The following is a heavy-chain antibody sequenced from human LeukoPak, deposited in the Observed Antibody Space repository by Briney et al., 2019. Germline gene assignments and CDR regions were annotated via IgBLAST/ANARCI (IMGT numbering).Heavy chain of an antibody. J-gene: IGHJ5*02. D-gene: IGHD3-10*01. CDR3: ARWGASSKPLDA. CDR1: GFSLSSYW. V-gene: IGHV3-7*01. CDR2: IKPDGSDT. Sequence: QSGGSLRLSCEASGFSLSSYWMSWVRLAPGKGLEWVANIKPDGSDTRQVDSVKGRFTISRDNAKNSLYLQMSGLGGENTAVYYCARWGASSKPLDAWGQGTLVTVSS.